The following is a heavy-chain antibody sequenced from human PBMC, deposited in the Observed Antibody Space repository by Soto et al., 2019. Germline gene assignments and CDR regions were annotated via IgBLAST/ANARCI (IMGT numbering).Heavy chain of an antibody. CDR1: GYTFSSYT. D-gene: IGHD3-10*01. CDR2: ISPDDGNT. J-gene: IGHJ4*02. CDR3: ARVEAPFGESLH. Sequence: ASVKVSCKTSGYTFSSYTIAWVRQAPGQGLEWLGWISPDDGNTEYEQKFQGRDTMTADTLTNNAYMELRSLKYDDTAVYYCARVEAPFGESLHWGQGTPATVSS. V-gene: IGHV1-18*01.